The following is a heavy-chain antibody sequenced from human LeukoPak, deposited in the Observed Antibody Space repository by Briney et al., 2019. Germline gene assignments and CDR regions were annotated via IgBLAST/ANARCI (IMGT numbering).Heavy chain of an antibody. CDR3: AKTPRATVVTHYGY. CDR1: GFTFSSYA. V-gene: IGHV3-23*01. Sequence: GGSLRLSCAASGFTFSSYAMSWVRQAPGKGLEWVSAISGSGGSTYYADSVKGRFTISRDNSKNTLYLQMNSLGAEDTAVYYCAKTPRATVVTHYGYWGQGTLVTVSS. J-gene: IGHJ4*02. D-gene: IGHD4-23*01. CDR2: ISGSGGST.